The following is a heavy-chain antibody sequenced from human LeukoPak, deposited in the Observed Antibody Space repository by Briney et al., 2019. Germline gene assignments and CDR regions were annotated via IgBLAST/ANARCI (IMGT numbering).Heavy chain of an antibody. Sequence: SETLSLTCTVSVGYISTYYWSWLRQPPGKGVEWIGYIYYSGSTNYNPSLKTRVTISVDTSKNQFSLNLSSVTAADTAVYYCARSERYNSGWYFYFDYWGQGTLVTVSS. D-gene: IGHD6-19*01. V-gene: IGHV4-59*01. CDR2: IYYSGST. CDR3: ARSERYNSGWYFYFDY. J-gene: IGHJ4*02. CDR1: VGYISTYY.